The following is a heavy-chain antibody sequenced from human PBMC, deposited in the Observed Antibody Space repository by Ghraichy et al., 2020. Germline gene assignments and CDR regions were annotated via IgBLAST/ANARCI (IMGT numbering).Heavy chain of an antibody. Sequence: ASVKVSCKTSGYNFPASYMNWVRQSPVQVLEWMGWMNGNTGGTNYAEKFKGRVTMTGDMSISTAYMELRMLRSDDTAVYFCAKFNSGSYSDYWGQGTLVTVSS. CDR3: AKFNSGSYSDY. J-gene: IGHJ4*02. D-gene: IGHD1-26*01. CDR2: MNGNTGGT. V-gene: IGHV1-2*02. CDR1: GYNFPASY.